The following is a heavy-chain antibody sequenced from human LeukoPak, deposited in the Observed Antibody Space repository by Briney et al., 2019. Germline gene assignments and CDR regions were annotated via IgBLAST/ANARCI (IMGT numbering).Heavy chain of an antibody. CDR2: ISSSSSYI. Sequence: GGSLRLSCAASGFTFSSYSMNWVRQAPGKGLEWVSSISSSSSYIYYADSVKGRFTISRDNAKNPLYLQMNRLRAEDTAVYYCARDFHSSGWYDYWGQGTLVTVSS. CDR1: GFTFSSYS. J-gene: IGHJ4*02. D-gene: IGHD6-19*01. CDR3: ARDFHSSGWYDY. V-gene: IGHV3-21*01.